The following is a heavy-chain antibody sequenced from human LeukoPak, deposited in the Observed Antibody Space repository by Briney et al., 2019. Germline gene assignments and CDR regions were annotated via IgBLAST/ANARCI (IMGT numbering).Heavy chain of an antibody. V-gene: IGHV3-23*01. J-gene: IGHJ4*02. Sequence: GGSLRLSCAASGFTFSSYTMSWVRQAPGKGLEWVSTITTSDGNTFYADSVKGRFTVSRDNSKNTLYLQMNSLRAEDTAVYYCAKDGGLWVSAHWGDSWGRGTLVTVSS. CDR2: ITTSDGNT. D-gene: IGHD7-27*01. CDR3: AKDGGLWVSAHWGDS. CDR1: GFTFSSYT.